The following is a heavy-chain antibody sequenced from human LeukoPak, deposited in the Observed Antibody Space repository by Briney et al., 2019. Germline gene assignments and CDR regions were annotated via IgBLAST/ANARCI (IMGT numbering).Heavy chain of an antibody. CDR1: GFTFSRYW. Sequence: GGSLRLSCAASGFTFSRYWMHWVRQAPEKGLLWVSRINGDESNTNYADSVKGRFTISRDNAKNTLYLQMNNLRAEDTAVYYCARDGGYNYGPFDYRGQGILVSVSS. CDR2: INGDESNT. D-gene: IGHD5-18*01. V-gene: IGHV3-74*01. J-gene: IGHJ4*02. CDR3: ARDGGYNYGPFDY.